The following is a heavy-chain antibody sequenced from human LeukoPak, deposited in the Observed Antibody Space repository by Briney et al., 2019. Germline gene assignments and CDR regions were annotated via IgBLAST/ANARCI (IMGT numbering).Heavy chain of an antibody. D-gene: IGHD2-8*02. J-gene: IGHJ5*02. CDR3: AKEVIEVSGRDWFDP. CDR1: GFTFSSYA. V-gene: IGHV3-30-3*01. Sequence: QTGGSLRLSCAASGFTFSSYAMHWVRQAPGKGLEWVAVISYDGSNKYYADSVKGRFTISRDNSKNTLYLQMNSLRAEDTAVYYCAKEVIEVSGRDWFDPWGQGTLVTVSS. CDR2: ISYDGSNK.